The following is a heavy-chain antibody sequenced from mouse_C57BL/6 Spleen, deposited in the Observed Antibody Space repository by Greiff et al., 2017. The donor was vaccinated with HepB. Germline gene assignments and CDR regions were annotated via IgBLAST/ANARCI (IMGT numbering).Heavy chain of an antibody. CDR3: TREGLRAPYFDY. CDR1: GFTFSSYA. V-gene: IGHV5-9-1*02. D-gene: IGHD3-1*01. J-gene: IGHJ2*01. CDR2: ISSGDDYI. Sequence: EVMLVESGEGLVKPGGSLKLSCAASGFTFSSYAMSWVRQTPEKRLEWVAYISSGDDYIYYADTVKGRFTISRDNARNTLYLQMSSLKSEDTAMYYCTREGLRAPYFDYWGQGTTLTVSS.